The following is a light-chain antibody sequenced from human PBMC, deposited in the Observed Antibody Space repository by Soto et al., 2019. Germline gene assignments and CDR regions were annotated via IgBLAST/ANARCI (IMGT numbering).Light chain of an antibody. J-gene: IGLJ1*01. V-gene: IGLV2-14*01. Sequence: QSALTQPASVSGSPGQSITISCTGTSSDVGGYNYVSWYQQHPGIAPKLLIYGVTNRPSGVSTRFSGSKSGNTASLTISGLQAEDEADYPCRSCTSASTLLYLFGTGAKVTVL. CDR3: RSCTSASTLLYL. CDR1: SSDVGGYNY. CDR2: GVT.